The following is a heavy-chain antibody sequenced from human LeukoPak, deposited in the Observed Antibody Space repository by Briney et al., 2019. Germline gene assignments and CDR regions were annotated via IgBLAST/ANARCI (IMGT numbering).Heavy chain of an antibody. Sequence: GGSLRLSCAASGFTFSSYEMNWVRQAPGKGLEWVSYISSSGSTIYYADSVKGRFTISRDNAKNSLYLQMNSLRAEDTAVYYCARDSDVVVTAESGGFDYWGQGTLVTVSS. V-gene: IGHV3-48*03. CDR2: ISSSGSTI. D-gene: IGHD2-21*02. CDR1: GFTFSSYE. CDR3: ARDSDVVVTAESGGFDY. J-gene: IGHJ4*02.